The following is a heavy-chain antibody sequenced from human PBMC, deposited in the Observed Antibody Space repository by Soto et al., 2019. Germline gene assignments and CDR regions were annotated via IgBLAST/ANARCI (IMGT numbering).Heavy chain of an antibody. Sequence: SETLSLTCTVSGGSVSSGSHYWSWIRQPPGKGLEWIGYIYYSGSTNYNPSLKSRVTISVDRSKNQFPLKLSSVTAADTAVYYCAREGRLYNYYGMDVWGQGTTVTVSS. CDR3: AREGRLYNYYGMDV. CDR2: IYYSGST. D-gene: IGHD4-17*01. J-gene: IGHJ6*01. CDR1: GGSVSSGSHY. V-gene: IGHV4-61*01.